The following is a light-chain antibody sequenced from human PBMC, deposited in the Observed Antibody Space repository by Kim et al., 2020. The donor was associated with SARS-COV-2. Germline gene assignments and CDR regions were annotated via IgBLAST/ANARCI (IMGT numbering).Light chain of an antibody. CDR3: QQSYSTPYT. Sequence: DIQMTQSPSSLSASVGDRVTITCRASQSISTYLNWYHQKPGKAPKLLIYAASSLQSGVPSRFSGSGSGTHFTLTISSLQPEDFATYYCQQSYSTPYTFGQGTKLEI. CDR2: AAS. J-gene: IGKJ2*01. CDR1: QSISTY. V-gene: IGKV1-39*01.